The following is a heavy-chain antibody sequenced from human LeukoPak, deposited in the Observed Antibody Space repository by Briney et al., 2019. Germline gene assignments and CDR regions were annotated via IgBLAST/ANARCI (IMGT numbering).Heavy chain of an antibody. CDR2: INEDGSLK. Sequence: GGSLRLSCAASGFTFSSYAMSWVRQAPGKGPQWVANINEDGSLKYYVDSVKGRFITSRDNAKSSVYLQMNGLRAEDTAIYYCAISPSSVSGTGYWGQGTLVIVSS. CDR3: AISPSSVSGTGY. D-gene: IGHD3-22*01. CDR1: GFTFSSYA. V-gene: IGHV3-7*01. J-gene: IGHJ4*02.